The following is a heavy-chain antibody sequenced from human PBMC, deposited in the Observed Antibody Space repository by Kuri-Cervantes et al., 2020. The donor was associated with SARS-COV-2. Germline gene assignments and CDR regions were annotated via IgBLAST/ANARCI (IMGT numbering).Heavy chain of an antibody. J-gene: IGHJ4*02. CDR3: TKGAPPALGD. Sequence: GESLKISCAASGFTVSSNYMSWVRQAPGKGLEWVSVIYSGGSTYYADSVKGRFTISRDNSKNTLYLQMTTMRPEDTAVYYCTKGAPPALGDWGQGTLVTVSS. V-gene: IGHV3-53*01. CDR1: GFTVSSNY. CDR2: IYSGGST.